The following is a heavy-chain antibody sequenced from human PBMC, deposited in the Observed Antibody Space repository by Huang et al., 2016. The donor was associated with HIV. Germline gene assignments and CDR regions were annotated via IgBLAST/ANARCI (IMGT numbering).Heavy chain of an antibody. CDR3: ARHFSYYDSSGYTPWDAFDI. D-gene: IGHD3-22*01. CDR1: GGSITSSSYY. V-gene: IGHV4-39*01. J-gene: IGHJ3*02. CDR2: IYYSGST. Sequence: QLQLQGSGPGLAKPSETLSLTCTVSGGSITSSSYYWGWIRQPPGKGLEWVGSIYYSGSTDYNPSLKSLFTVSVDTSKNQFSLKLSSVTAADTAVYNCARHFSYYDSSGYTPWDAFDIWGQGTMVTVSS.